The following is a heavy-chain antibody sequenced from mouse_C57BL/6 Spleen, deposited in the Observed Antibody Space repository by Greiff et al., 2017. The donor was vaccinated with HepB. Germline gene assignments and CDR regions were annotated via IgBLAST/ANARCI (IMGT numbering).Heavy chain of an antibody. CDR2: IDPSDSYT. Sequence: QVQLQQPGAELVMPGASVKLSCKASGYTFTSYWMHWVKQRPGQGLEWIGEIDPSDSYTNYNQKFKGKSTLTVDKSSSTAYMQLSSLTSEDSSVYYCARSRYYYGSSYGYFDYWGQGTTLTVSS. V-gene: IGHV1-69*01. D-gene: IGHD1-1*01. CDR1: GYTFTSYW. CDR3: ARSRYYYGSSYGYFDY. J-gene: IGHJ2*01.